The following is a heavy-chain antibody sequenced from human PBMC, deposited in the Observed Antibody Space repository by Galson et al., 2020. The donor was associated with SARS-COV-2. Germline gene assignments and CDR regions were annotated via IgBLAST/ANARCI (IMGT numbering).Heavy chain of an antibody. CDR1: GYRFTSYW. CDR2: VFPSDSET. Sequence: GESLKISCQASGYRFTSYWIGWVRQMPGKGLEWMGIVFPSDSETRYSPSFQGQLTISADKSNSVAYLQWSSLKASDTAMYYCARHTADCTSGICFADCYEGMDVWGQGTAVIIS. D-gene: IGHD2-8*01. V-gene: IGHV5-51*01. CDR3: ARHTADCTSGICFADCYEGMDV. J-gene: IGHJ6*02.